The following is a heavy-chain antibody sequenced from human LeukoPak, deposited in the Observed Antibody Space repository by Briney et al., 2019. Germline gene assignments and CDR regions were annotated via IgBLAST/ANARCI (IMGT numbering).Heavy chain of an antibody. J-gene: IGHJ3*02. CDR1: GYTFTSYD. CDR2: MNPNSGNT. V-gene: IGHV1-8*03. D-gene: IGHD1-26*01. CDR3: AAAGGSYLHDAFDI. Sequence: GASVKVSCKASGYTFTSYDINWVRQATGQGLEWMGWMNPNSGNTGYAQKFQGRVTITRNTSISTAYMELSSLRSEDTAVYYCAAAGGSYLHDAFDIWGQGTMVTVSS.